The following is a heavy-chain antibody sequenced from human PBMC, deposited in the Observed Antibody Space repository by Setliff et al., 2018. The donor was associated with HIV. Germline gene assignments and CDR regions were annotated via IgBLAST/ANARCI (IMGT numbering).Heavy chain of an antibody. CDR1: GFTFSTYT. V-gene: IGHV3-21*01. Sequence: GGSLRLPCAAPGFTFSTYTMNWVRQAPGKGLEWVSSITATSSYIYYTDSVKGRFTISRDNAKKSLYLQMNSLRVEDTAVYYCARDTVSGSFDYWGQGTLVTVSS. CDR2: ITATSSYI. J-gene: IGHJ4*02. CDR3: ARDTVSGSFDY.